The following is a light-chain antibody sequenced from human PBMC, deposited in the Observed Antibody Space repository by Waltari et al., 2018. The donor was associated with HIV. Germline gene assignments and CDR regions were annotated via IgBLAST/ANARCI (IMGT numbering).Light chain of an antibody. CDR3: CSYAGSYPVV. J-gene: IGLJ2*01. CDR2: DVS. V-gene: IGLV2-11*01. Sequence: QSALTQPRSVSGSPGQSVTISCTGTSSDVGVYNFVSWYQQHPGKAPKLMIYDVSKRPSGVPHRFSGSKSGNTASLTISGLQAEDEADYYCCSYAGSYPVVFGGGTKLTVL. CDR1: SSDVGVYNF.